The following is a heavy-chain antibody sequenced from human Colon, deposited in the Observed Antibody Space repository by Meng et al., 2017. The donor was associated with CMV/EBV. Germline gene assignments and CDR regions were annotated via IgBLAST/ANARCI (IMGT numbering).Heavy chain of an antibody. CDR1: GYSFTNYH. CDR2: INTNTGNP. CDR3: ASSLGAGA. V-gene: IGHV7-4-1*02. Sequence: SVTVSCKASGYSFTNYHLHWVRQAPGQGLEWMGWINTNTGNPTYAQGLTGRFGFSLDTSVSTAYLQISSLKAEDTAMYYCASSLGAGAWGQGTLVTVS. J-gene: IGHJ5*02. D-gene: IGHD3-16*01.